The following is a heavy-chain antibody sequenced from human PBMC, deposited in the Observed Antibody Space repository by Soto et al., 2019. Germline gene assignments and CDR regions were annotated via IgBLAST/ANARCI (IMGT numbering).Heavy chain of an antibody. D-gene: IGHD2-15*01. CDR3: ARDPCSGGSCFHYYYGMDV. V-gene: IGHV3-33*01. CDR2: IWYDGSNK. Sequence: GGSLRLSCAASGFTFSSYGMHWVRQAPGKGLEWVAVIWYDGSNKYYADSVKGRFTISRDNSKNTLYLQMNSLRAEDTAVYYCARDPCSGGSCFHYYYGMDVWGQGTTVTVSS. J-gene: IGHJ6*02. CDR1: GFTFSSYG.